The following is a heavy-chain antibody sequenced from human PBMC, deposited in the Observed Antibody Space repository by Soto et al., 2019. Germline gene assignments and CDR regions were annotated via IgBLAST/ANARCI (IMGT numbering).Heavy chain of an antibody. Sequence: QVQLQQWGAGLLKPSETLSLTCAVYGGSFSGYYWSWIRQPPGKGLEWIGEINHSGSTNYNPSLKGXXTXSXXTSKSQFSLKLSSVTAADTAVYYCARDHYGELFDYWGQGTLVTVSS. V-gene: IGHV4-34*01. CDR3: ARDHYGELFDY. J-gene: IGHJ4*02. D-gene: IGHD4-17*01. CDR1: GGSFSGYY. CDR2: INHSGST.